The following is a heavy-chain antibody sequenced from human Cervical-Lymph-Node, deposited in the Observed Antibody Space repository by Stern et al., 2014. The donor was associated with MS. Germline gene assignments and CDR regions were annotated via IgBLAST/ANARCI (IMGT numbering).Heavy chain of an antibody. Sequence: VQLVESGAEVKKPGSSVKVSCKTSGGTFNTQAINWVRQAPGQGLEWVGGIIPIFGTPNYAQKSQDSVTNTAAESTSTAYMALSSLRSEDTAVCYCATPSTVIVGGMDVWGQGTTVTVSS. J-gene: IGHJ6*02. D-gene: IGHD4-17*01. CDR2: IIPIFGTP. CDR1: GGTFNTQA. V-gene: IGHV1-69*01. CDR3: ATPSTVIVGGMDV.